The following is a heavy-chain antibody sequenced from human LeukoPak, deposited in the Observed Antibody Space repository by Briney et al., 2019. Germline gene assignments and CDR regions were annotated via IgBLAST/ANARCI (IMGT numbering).Heavy chain of an antibody. Sequence: GGSLRLSCAASGFTFSSYAMNWVRRVPGKGLEWVSVVYSGGKTYYADSVKGRFSISRDNSKNMVYLQMNSLRAEDTAVYYCARYSDRGEWYPSYWGQGTLVAVSS. CDR1: GFTFSSYA. CDR3: ARYSDRGEWYPSY. J-gene: IGHJ4*02. CDR2: VYSGGKT. V-gene: IGHV3-66*01. D-gene: IGHD3-3*01.